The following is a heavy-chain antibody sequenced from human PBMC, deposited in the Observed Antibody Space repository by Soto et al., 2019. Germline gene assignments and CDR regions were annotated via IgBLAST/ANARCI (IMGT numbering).Heavy chain of an antibody. V-gene: IGHV3-74*01. CDR2: INSDGSST. CDR1: GFTFSSYW. Sequence: GALRLSCAASGFTFSSYWMHWVRQAPGKGLVWVSRINSDGSSTSYADSVKGRFTISRDNAKNTLYLQMNSLRAEDTAVYYCARDYIGKVIADYWGQGTLVTVSS. J-gene: IGHJ4*02. D-gene: IGHD2-15*01. CDR3: ARDYIGKVIADY.